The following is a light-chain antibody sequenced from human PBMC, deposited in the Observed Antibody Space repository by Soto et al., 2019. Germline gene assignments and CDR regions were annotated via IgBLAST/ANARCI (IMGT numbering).Light chain of an antibody. J-gene: IGLJ1*01. CDR3: GTWDSSLSAGYV. CDR1: SSSIGSNY. CDR2: DNN. V-gene: IGLV1-51*01. Sequence: QSVLTQPPSASGTPGQRVTISCSESSSSIGSNYVSWYQQLPGTAPKLLIYDNNKRPSGIPDRFSGSKSGTSATLGITGLQTGDEADYYCGTWDSSLSAGYVFGTGTKLTVL.